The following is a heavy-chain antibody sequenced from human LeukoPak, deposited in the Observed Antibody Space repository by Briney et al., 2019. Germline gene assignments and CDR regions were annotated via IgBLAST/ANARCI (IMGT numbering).Heavy chain of an antibody. V-gene: IGHV3-21*06. Sequence: GGSLRLSCAAYGFTFSSYSMNWVRQAPGKGLEWVSSISSSSTYIYYADSMKGRFTISRDNAKNSLYLQMNSLRAEDTAVYYCARDSIGDYWGQGTLVTVSS. D-gene: IGHD2-21*01. CDR2: ISSSSTYI. CDR1: GFTFSSYS. CDR3: ARDSIGDY. J-gene: IGHJ4*02.